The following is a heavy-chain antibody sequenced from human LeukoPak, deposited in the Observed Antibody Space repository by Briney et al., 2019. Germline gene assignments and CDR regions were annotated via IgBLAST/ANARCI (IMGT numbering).Heavy chain of an antibody. CDR2: ISGYNGNT. D-gene: IGHD3-22*01. J-gene: IGHJ4*02. Sequence: ASVKVSCKASGYTFTSYGITWVRQAPGQGLEWMGWISGYNGNTNYAQKFQGRVTMTTDTSTSTAYMELRSLRFDDTAVYYCVRAAVSKDGSGYFYWGQGTLVTVSS. V-gene: IGHV1-18*01. CDR3: VRAAVSKDGSGYFY. CDR1: GYTFTSYG.